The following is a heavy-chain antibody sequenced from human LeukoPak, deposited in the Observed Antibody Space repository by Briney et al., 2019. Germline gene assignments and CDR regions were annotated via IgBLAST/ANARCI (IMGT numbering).Heavy chain of an antibody. Sequence: GGSLRLSCAASGFTFSSYAMSWVRQAPGKGLEWVSAISGSGGSTYYADSVKGRFTISRDNFKNTLYLQMNSLRAEDTAVYYCVRSYDSSGYYPYFEYWGQGTLVTVSS. CDR1: GFTFSSYA. CDR2: ISGSGGST. V-gene: IGHV3-23*01. J-gene: IGHJ4*02. CDR3: VRSYDSSGYYPYFEY. D-gene: IGHD3-22*01.